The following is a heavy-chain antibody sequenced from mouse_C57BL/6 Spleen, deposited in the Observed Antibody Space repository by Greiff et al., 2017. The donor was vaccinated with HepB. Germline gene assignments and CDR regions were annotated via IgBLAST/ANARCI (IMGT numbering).Heavy chain of an antibody. D-gene: IGHD2-12*01. V-gene: IGHV2-2*01. CDR1: GFSLTSYG. CDR3: ARGCYDYFDY. Sequence: QVQLKESGPGLVQPSQSLSITCAVSGFSLTSYGVHWVRQSPGKGLEWLGVIGSGGSTDYNAAFISRLSIRKDNSKTQVFFKMNSLQADDTAIYYCARGCYDYFDYWGQGTTLTVSS. CDR2: IGSGGST. J-gene: IGHJ2*01.